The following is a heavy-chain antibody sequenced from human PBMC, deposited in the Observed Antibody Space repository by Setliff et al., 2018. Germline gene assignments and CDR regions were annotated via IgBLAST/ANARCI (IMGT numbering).Heavy chain of an antibody. CDR3: ARGKTFFGAFIRAFDI. V-gene: IGHV4-59*11. Sequence: PSETLSLTCTVSGGSISSHYWSWIRQPPGKGLEWIGYIYYGGSTNYNPSLNSRVAISVDTSENQFSLKLSSVTAADTAVYHCARGKTFFGAFIRAFDIWGQGRMVTVSS. CDR1: GGSISSHY. D-gene: IGHD3-3*01. CDR2: IYYGGST. J-gene: IGHJ3*02.